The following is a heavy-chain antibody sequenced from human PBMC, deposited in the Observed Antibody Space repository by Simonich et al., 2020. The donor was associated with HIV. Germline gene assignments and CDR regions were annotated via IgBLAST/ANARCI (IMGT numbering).Heavy chain of an antibody. CDR1: GGTFSRYA. D-gene: IGHD3-10*01. CDR2: IIQGFGTP. Sequence: QVQLVQSGAEVKKPGSSVKVSCKAFGGTFSRYAISWVRQAPGQGLEWRGGIIQGFGTPNYAQKFQDRVTITADGSTSTVYMELSSLRSEDTAVYYCARDHEYSNGSGYYFDYWGQGTLVTVSS. V-gene: IGHV1-69*13. J-gene: IGHJ4*02. CDR3: ARDHEYSNGSGYYFDY.